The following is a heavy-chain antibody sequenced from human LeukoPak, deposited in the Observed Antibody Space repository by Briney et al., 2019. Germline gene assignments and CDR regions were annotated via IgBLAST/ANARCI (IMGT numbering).Heavy chain of an antibody. CDR1: GGSFSGYC. J-gene: IGHJ6*02. Sequence: SETLSLTCAVYGGSFSGYCWSWIRQPPGKGLEWIGEINHSGSTNYNPSLKSRVTISVDTSKNQFSLKLSSVTAADTAVYYCARDRLRWYPYYYYGMDVWGQGTTVTVSS. V-gene: IGHV4-34*01. D-gene: IGHD4-23*01. CDR2: INHSGST. CDR3: ARDRLRWYPYYYYGMDV.